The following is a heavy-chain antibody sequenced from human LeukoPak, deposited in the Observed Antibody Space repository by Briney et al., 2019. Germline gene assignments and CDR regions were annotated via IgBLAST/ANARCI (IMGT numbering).Heavy chain of an antibody. V-gene: IGHV3-64D*06. Sequence: GGSLRLSCTVSGLTFSTYAMHWVRQAPGKGLEYVSAIGTNGISTYYADAVRDRFIISRDNSKNTLYLQMTSRRAEDTAVYYCVKGSQVVYSPAFDYWGQGTLVTVSS. CDR1: GLTFSTYA. D-gene: IGHD2-2*01. CDR3: VKGSQVVYSPAFDY. CDR2: IGTNGIST. J-gene: IGHJ4*02.